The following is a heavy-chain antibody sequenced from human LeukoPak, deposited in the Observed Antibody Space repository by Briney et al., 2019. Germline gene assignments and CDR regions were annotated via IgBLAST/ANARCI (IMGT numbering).Heavy chain of an antibody. CDR2: INHSGST. J-gene: IGHJ4*02. CDR1: GFTFSSYA. V-gene: IGHV4-34*01. Sequence: GSLRLSCAASGFTFSSYAMSWVRQPPGKGLEWIGEINHSGSTNYNPSLKSRVTISVDTSKNQFSLKLSSVTAADTAVYYCARGRYNKYFDYWGQGTLVTVSS. D-gene: IGHD5-24*01. CDR3: ARGRYNKYFDY.